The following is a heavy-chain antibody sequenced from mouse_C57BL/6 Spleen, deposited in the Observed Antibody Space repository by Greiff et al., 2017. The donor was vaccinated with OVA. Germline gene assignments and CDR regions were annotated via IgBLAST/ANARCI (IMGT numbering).Heavy chain of an antibody. V-gene: IGHV2-2*01. CDR2: IWSGGST. Sequence: QVQLKQSGPGLVQPSQSLSITCTVSGFSLTSFGVHWVRQSPGKGLEWLGVIWSGGSTDYTAAFISRLSISKDNSKSQVFFKMSSLQADDTAIYYCARNGNGWFAYWGQGTLVTVAA. J-gene: IGHJ3*01. CDR3: ARNGNGWFAY. D-gene: IGHD2-1*01. CDR1: GFSLTSFG.